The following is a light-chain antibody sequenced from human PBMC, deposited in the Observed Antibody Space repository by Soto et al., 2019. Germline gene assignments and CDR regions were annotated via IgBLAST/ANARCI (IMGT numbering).Light chain of an antibody. CDR3: QQYDESTLT. V-gene: IGKV3-20*01. J-gene: IGKJ4*01. Sequence: DIVLTQSPGTMSLSPGERATLSCWSSQSVSSSYFAWYQKKPGQAPRLLIYGASNRATGIPDRFSGGGTATDFNLTISRLEPEDFAVYYCQQYDESTLTFGGGTKLDIK. CDR2: GAS. CDR1: QSVSSSY.